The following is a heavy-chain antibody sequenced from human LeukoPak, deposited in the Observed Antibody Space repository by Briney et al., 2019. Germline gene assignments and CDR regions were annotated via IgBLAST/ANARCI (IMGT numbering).Heavy chain of an antibody. CDR2: TYYRSTWYN. Sequence: PSQTLSLTCAISGDIVSSNSVTWNWIRQSPSRGLEWLGRTYYRSTWYNDYAVSVRGRITVNPDTSKNQFSLHLNSVTPEDTAVYYCARAVEEFDYWGQGTLVTVSS. J-gene: IGHJ4*02. D-gene: IGHD6-19*01. CDR1: GDIVSSNSVT. CDR3: ARAVEEFDY. V-gene: IGHV6-1*01.